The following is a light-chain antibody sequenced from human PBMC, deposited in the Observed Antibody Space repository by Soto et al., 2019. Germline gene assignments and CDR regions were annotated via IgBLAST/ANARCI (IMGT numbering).Light chain of an antibody. J-gene: IGLJ1*01. Sequence: QSALTQPRSVSGSPGQSVTISCTGTSSDVGAYNFVSWYQHHPGKAPKLMIYNVIQRPSGVPDRFSASKSGNTASLTISGLQAEDEADYYCCSYAGSYTYVFGTGTKLTVL. CDR1: SSDVGAYNF. CDR3: CSYAGSYTYV. CDR2: NVI. V-gene: IGLV2-11*01.